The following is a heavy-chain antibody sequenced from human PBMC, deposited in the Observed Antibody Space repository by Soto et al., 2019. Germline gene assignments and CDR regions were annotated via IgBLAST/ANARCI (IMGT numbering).Heavy chain of an antibody. Sequence: LSLTCTVSGGSMSGYYWSWIRQPPGRGLEWIGYGYYSGKTNYNPSIQSRVTLSIDTSKNQFSLRLNAVTAADTAFYYCARDRSAGYTGTFDNWGQGTLVTVSS. CDR1: GGSMSGYY. CDR3: ARDRSAGYTGTFDN. J-gene: IGHJ4*02. V-gene: IGHV4-59*13. CDR2: GYYSGKT. D-gene: IGHD6-19*01.